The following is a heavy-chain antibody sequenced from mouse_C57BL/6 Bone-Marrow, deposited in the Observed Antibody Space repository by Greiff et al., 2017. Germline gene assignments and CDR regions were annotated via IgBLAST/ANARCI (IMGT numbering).Heavy chain of an antibody. Sequence: QVQLQQSGADLVRPGTSVKLSCKASGYTFTNYWIGWARQSPGHGLEWIADIYPGGGYTNYNEKFKGKATLTADKTSSTAYMQFSSLTSEDYAIYYCASYYGNYSWFAYWGQGTLVTVSA. CDR1: GYTFTNYW. D-gene: IGHD2-1*01. CDR3: ASYYGNYSWFAY. CDR2: IYPGGGYT. J-gene: IGHJ3*01. V-gene: IGHV1-63*01.